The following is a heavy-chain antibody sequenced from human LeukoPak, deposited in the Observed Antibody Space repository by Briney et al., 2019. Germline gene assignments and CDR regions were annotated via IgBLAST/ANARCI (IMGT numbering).Heavy chain of an antibody. J-gene: IGHJ4*02. Sequence: ASVKVSCKASGYTFSNYNIHWVRQAPGQGLEWMGWISAYNGHTKYAQKVQGRVTMTRDTSTSTAYMELRSLRSDDTAVYYCAREIKQTYYDILTGDGRDYWGQGTLVTVSS. CDR1: GYTFSNYN. CDR2: ISAYNGHT. V-gene: IGHV1-18*04. D-gene: IGHD3-9*01. CDR3: AREIKQTYYDILTGDGRDY.